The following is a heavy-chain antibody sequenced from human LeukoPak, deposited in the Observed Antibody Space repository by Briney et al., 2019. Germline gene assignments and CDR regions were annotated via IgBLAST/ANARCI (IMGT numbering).Heavy chain of an antibody. D-gene: IGHD6-19*01. CDR2: ISWNSGSI. Sequence: PGRSLRLSCAASGFTFDDYAMHWVRQAPGKGLEWVSGISWNSGSIGYADSVKGRFTISRDNAKNSLYLQMNSLRAEDTALYYCAKDLAVAGTTGAFDMWGQGTMVTVSS. V-gene: IGHV3-9*01. CDR3: AKDLAVAGTTGAFDM. J-gene: IGHJ3*02. CDR1: GFTFDDYA.